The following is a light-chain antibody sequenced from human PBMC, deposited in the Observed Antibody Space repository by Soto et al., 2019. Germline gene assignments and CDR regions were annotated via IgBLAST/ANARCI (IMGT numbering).Light chain of an antibody. CDR2: GAS. V-gene: IGKV3-20*01. Sequence: EIVLTQSPGTLSLSPGERATLSCRASQSVSSSYLAWYQQKPGQAPRLLIYGASSRATGIPDRFSGSGSGTDSTLTISRLEPEDFEVYYCQQYGSSPSWTFGQRTKLEIK. CDR1: QSVSSSY. J-gene: IGKJ2*01. CDR3: QQYGSSPSWT.